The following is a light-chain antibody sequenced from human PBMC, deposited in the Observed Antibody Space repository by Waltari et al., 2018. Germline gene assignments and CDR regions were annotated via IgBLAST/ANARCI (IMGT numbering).Light chain of an antibody. V-gene: IGKV3-20*01. CDR3: QKYGTLPAT. Sequence: EIVFTQSPGTLSLSPGERATLSCRANQSVSRTLAWYQQKPGQAPRLLIYDASTRATGIPDRFSGSGFGTDFSLTISRLEPEDFAVYYCQKYGTLPATFGQGTTVEIK. J-gene: IGKJ1*01. CDR1: QSVSRT. CDR2: DAS.